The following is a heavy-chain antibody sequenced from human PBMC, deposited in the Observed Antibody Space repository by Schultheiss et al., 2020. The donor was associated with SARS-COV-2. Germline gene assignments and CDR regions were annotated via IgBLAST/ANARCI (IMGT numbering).Heavy chain of an antibody. V-gene: IGHV3-64*04. CDR2: ISSNGGST. CDR3: ARELDYGDYETLGYYGMDV. D-gene: IGHD4-17*01. J-gene: IGHJ6*02. CDR1: GFTFSSYA. Sequence: GGSLRLSCSASGFTFSSYAMHWVRQAPGKGLEYVSAISSNGGSTYYADSVKGRFTISRDNSKNTLYLQMNSLRAEDTAVYYCARELDYGDYETLGYYGMDVWGQGTTVTVSS.